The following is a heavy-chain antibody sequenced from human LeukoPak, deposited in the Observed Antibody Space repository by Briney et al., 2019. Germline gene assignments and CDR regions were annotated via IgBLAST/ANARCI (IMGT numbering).Heavy chain of an antibody. V-gene: IGHV3-23*01. CDR1: GIALSNYG. CDR2: ITGSGGST. CDR3: ARDMYYYDSSGYSYYFDY. J-gene: IGHJ4*02. Sequence: GGSLRLSCAVSGIALSNYGMSWVRQAPGKGLEWVAGITGSGGSTNYADSVKGRFTISRDNPKNTLYLQMNSLRAEDTAVYYCARDMYYYDSSGYSYYFDYWGQGTLVTVSS. D-gene: IGHD3-22*01.